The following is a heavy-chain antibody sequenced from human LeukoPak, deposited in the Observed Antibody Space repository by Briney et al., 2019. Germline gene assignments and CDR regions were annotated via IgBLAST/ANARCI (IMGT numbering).Heavy chain of an antibody. CDR1: GGSISSGDYY. CDR3: ARGHPRKYSGSYHFDY. Sequence: SETLSLTCAVSGGSISSGDYYWSWIRQPPGKGLEWIGYIYYSGSTYYNPSLKSRVTISVDTSKNQFSLKLSSVTAADTAVYYCARGHPRKYSGSYHFDYWGQGTLVTVSS. CDR2: IYYSGST. V-gene: IGHV4-30-4*01. D-gene: IGHD1-26*01. J-gene: IGHJ4*02.